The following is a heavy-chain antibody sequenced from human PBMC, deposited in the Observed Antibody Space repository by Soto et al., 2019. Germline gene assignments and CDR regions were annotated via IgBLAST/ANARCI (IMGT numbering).Heavy chain of an antibody. CDR1: GFTFSSYA. Sequence: GGSLRLSCAASGFTFSSYAMSWVRQAPGKGLERVSAISGSGGSTYYADSVKGRFTISRDNSKNTLYLQMNSLRAEDTAVYYCAKEGPIFGVVALYYYYGMDVWGQGTTVTVSS. CDR2: ISGSGGST. V-gene: IGHV3-23*01. D-gene: IGHD3-3*01. CDR3: AKEGPIFGVVALYYYYGMDV. J-gene: IGHJ6*02.